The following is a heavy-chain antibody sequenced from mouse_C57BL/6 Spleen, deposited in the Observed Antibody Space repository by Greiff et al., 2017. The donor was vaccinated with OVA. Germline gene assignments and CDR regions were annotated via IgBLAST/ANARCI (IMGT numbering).Heavy chain of an antibody. V-gene: IGHV1-53*01. Sequence: QVQLQQSGTELVKPGASVKLSCKASGYTFTSYWMHWVKQRPGQGLEWIGNINPSNGGTNYNEKFKSKATLTVDKSSSTAYMQLSSLTSEDSAVYYCARWGGSSDYFDYWGQGTTLTVSS. CDR1: GYTFTSYW. CDR2: INPSNGGT. CDR3: ARWGGSSDYFDY. J-gene: IGHJ2*01. D-gene: IGHD3-1*01.